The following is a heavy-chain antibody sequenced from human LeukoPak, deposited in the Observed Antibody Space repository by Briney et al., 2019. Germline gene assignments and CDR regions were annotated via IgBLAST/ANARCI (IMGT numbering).Heavy chain of an antibody. Sequence: ASVKVSCKASGGTFSSYAISWVRQAPGQGLEWMGWISTYNGDTNYAQKLQGRVSMTTDTSTSTAYMELRSLRSDDTAMYYCARDFTYYDSSGYYRRLYYFDYWGQGTLVTVSS. CDR3: ARDFTYYDSSGYYRRLYYFDY. V-gene: IGHV1-18*01. CDR1: GGTFSSYA. D-gene: IGHD3-22*01. J-gene: IGHJ4*02. CDR2: ISTYNGDT.